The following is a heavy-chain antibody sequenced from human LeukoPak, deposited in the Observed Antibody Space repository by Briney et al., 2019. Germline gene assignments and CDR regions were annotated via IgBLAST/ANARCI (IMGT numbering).Heavy chain of an antibody. CDR3: ARPNDYGGQIIDY. V-gene: IGHV3-23*01. CDR2: ISGSGGST. J-gene: IGHJ4*02. Sequence: GGSLRLSCAASGFTFSSYAMSWVRQAPGKGLEWVSAISGSGGSTYYADSVKGRFTISGDNSKNTLYLQINSLRAEDTAMYYCARPNDYGGQIIDYWGQGTLVTVSS. CDR1: GFTFSSYA. D-gene: IGHD4-23*01.